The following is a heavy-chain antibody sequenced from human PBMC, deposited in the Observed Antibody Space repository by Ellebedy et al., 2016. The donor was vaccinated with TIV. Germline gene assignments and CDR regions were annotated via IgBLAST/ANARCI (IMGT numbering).Heavy chain of an antibody. CDR3: ARVDDSSAVN. D-gene: IGHD3-22*01. J-gene: IGHJ4*02. CDR1: GFTFSSYA. CDR2: ISYDGSNK. V-gene: IGHV3-30-3*01. Sequence: GESLKISCAASGFTFSSYAMHWVRQAPGKGLEWVAVISYDGSNKYYADSVKGRFTISRDNSKNTLYLQMNSLRAEDTAVYYCARVDDSSAVNWGQGTLVTVSS.